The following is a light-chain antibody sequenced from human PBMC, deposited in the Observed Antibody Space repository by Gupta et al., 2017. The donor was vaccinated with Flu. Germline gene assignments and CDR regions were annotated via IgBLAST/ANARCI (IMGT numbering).Light chain of an antibody. J-gene: IGKJ4*01. CDR3: QQYNSYIT. V-gene: IGKV1-5*03. Sequence: DIQMTQSPSTLSASVGDRVTITCRARQSISSWLAWYQQKPGKAPKLLIYKASSLESEVPSRFRGSGSGTEFTLTISSLQPDDFATYYCQQYNSYITFGGGTKVEIK. CDR1: QSISSW. CDR2: KAS.